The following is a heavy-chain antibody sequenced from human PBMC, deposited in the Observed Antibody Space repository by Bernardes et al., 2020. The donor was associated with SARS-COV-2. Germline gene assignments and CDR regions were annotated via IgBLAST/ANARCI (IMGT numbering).Heavy chain of an antibody. J-gene: IGHJ5*02. CDR2: SYYSGST. D-gene: IGHD2-2*01. V-gene: IGHV4-59*01. CDR3: ARVVVPAAKVAWFDP. CDR1: GGSISSYY. Sequence: SETLSLTCTVSGGSISSYYWSWIRQPPGKGLEWIGYSYYSGSTNYNPSLKSRVTISVDTSKNQFSLKLSSVTAADTAVYYCARVVVPAAKVAWFDPWGQGTLVTVSS.